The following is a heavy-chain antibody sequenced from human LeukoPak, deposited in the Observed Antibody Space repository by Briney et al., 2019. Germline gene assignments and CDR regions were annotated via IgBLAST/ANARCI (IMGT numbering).Heavy chain of an antibody. CDR1: GFTFSSYG. Sequence: GGSLRLSCAASGFTFSSYGMHWVRQAPGKGLEWVAVIWYDGSNKYYADPVKGRFTISRDNSKNTLYLQMNSLRAEDTAVYYCARDRYYDSSRDAFDIWGQGTMVTVSS. D-gene: IGHD3-22*01. J-gene: IGHJ3*02. CDR2: IWYDGSNK. V-gene: IGHV3-33*08. CDR3: ARDRYYDSSRDAFDI.